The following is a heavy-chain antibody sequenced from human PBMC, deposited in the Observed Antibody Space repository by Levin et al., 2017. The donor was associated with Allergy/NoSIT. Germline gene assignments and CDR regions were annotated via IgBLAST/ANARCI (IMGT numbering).Heavy chain of an antibody. CDR3: ARVRRDGYNVPWFDP. CDR1: GFTFRAYE. Sequence: GESLKISCAASGFTFRAYEMNWVRQAPGKGLEWLSYINHSGTTIYYADSVKGRFTISRDNAKNSLYLQMNSLRAEDTAVYYCARVRRDGYNVPWFDPWGQGTLVTVSS. D-gene: IGHD5-24*01. CDR2: INHSGTTI. V-gene: IGHV3-48*03. J-gene: IGHJ5*02.